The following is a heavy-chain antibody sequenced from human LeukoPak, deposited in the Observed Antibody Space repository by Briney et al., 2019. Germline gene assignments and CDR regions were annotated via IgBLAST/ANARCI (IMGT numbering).Heavy chain of an antibody. D-gene: IGHD5-24*01. Sequence: PGGSLSLSCAVSGFSVTNNYMSCVRQAPGKGLEWVSVFYVGGATYYADTVKGRFTISRDNSENTLYLQMKSLSVVDTAVYYCARGDGYNFFDYWGQGTLVTVSS. CDR2: FYVGGAT. J-gene: IGHJ4*02. CDR3: ARGDGYNFFDY. V-gene: IGHV3-53*01. CDR1: GFSVTNNY.